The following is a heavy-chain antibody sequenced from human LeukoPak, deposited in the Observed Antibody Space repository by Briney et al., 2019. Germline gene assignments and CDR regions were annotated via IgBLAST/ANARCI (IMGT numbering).Heavy chain of an antibody. J-gene: IGHJ4*02. CDR1: GGSISSYY. V-gene: IGHV4-59*01. CDR3: ARGADSSGYYSILYFDY. Sequence: SETLSLTCTVSGGSISSYYWNWIRQPPGKGLEWIGYNYYSGSTNYNPSLKSRVTISVDTSKNQFSLKLSSVTAADTAVYYCARGADSSGYYSILYFDYWGQGTLVTVSS. D-gene: IGHD3-22*01. CDR2: NYYSGST.